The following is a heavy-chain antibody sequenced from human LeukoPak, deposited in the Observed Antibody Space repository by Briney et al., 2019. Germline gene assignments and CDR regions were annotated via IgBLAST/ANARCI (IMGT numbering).Heavy chain of an antibody. V-gene: IGHV3-30*04. CDR3: AKVDCSGGSCYYYYGMDV. J-gene: IGHJ6*02. CDR1: GFTFSTYA. D-gene: IGHD2-15*01. CDR2: ISYDGSNK. Sequence: GGSLRLSCSASGFTFSTYAMHWVRQAPGKGLEWVAVISYDGSNKYYADSVKGRFTISRDNSKNTLYLQMNSLRAEDTAVYYCAKVDCSGGSCYYYYGMDVWGQGTTVTVSS.